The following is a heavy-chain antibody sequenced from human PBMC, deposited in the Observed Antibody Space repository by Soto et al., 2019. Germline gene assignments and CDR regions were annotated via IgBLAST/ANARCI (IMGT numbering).Heavy chain of an antibody. Sequence: NPSETLSLTCAVSGGSISSGGYSWSWIRQPPGKGLEWIGYIYHSGSTYYNPSLKSRVTISVDRSKNQFSLKLSSVTAADTAVYYCARDEGGGYCSSTSCYTGSAFDIWGQGTMVTVSS. CDR1: GGSISSGGYS. J-gene: IGHJ3*02. D-gene: IGHD2-2*02. V-gene: IGHV4-30-2*01. CDR2: IYHSGST. CDR3: ARDEGGGYCSSTSCYTGSAFDI.